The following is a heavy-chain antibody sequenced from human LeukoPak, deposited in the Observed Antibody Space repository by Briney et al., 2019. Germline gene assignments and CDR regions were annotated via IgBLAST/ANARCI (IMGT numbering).Heavy chain of an antibody. V-gene: IGHV3-7*01. CDR3: ARGNYLDY. CDR1: GFTVSSNY. CDR2: IRQDGNEK. J-gene: IGHJ4*02. Sequence: HGGSLRLSCAASGFTVSSNYMSWVRQAPGKGLEWVANIRQDGNEKYYVDSVKGRFTISRDNAKNSLYLQMDSLRAEDTAVYYCARGNYLDYWGQGSLVTVSS.